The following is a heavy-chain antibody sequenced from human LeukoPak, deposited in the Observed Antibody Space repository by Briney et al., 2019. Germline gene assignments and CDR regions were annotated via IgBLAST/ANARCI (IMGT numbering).Heavy chain of an antibody. V-gene: IGHV1-69*01. D-gene: IGHD4-23*01. CDR3: ARAVGLPPKGYYYGMDV. CDR1: GGTFSSYA. CDR2: IIPIFGTA. Sequence: SVKVSCKASGGTFSSYAISWVRQAPGQGLEWMGGIIPIFGTANYAQKFQGRVTITADESTSTAYMELSSLRSEDTAVYYCARAVGLPPKGYYYGMDVWGQGTTVTVSS. J-gene: IGHJ6*02.